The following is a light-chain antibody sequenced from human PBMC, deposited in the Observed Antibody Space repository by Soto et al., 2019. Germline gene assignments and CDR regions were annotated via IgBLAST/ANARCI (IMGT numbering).Light chain of an antibody. CDR1: SSDVGAYKF. V-gene: IGLV2-8*01. Sequence: QSALTQPPSASGSPGQSVTISCTGTSSDVGAYKFVSWYQLHPGKAPKLMIYEVNVRPSGVPDRFSGSKSGNTASLSVSGLQVEDEADYYCSSYAGRSNLVFGGGTKLTVL. CDR2: EVN. CDR3: SSYAGRSNLV. J-gene: IGLJ2*01.